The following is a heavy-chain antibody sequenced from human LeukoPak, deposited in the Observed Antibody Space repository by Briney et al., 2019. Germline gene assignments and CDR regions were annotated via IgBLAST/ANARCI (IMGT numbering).Heavy chain of an antibody. V-gene: IGHV3-23*01. CDR2: ISGSGNHT. CDR3: ANGPSGSAISFDY. D-gene: IGHD5-18*01. Sequence: GGTLRLSCAASGFTFSSYGMSWVRQAPGKGLEWVSSISGSGNHTYYADSVKGRFTISRDNSKNTLYLQMNSLRDEDTAIYYCANGPSGSAISFDYWGQGTLVTVSS. CDR1: GFTFSSYG. J-gene: IGHJ4*02.